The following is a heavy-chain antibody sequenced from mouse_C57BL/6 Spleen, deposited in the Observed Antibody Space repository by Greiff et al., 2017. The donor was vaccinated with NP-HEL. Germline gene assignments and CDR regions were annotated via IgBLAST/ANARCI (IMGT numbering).Heavy chain of an antibody. Sequence: EVQLQQSVAELVRPGASVKLSCTASGFNIKNTYMHWVKQRPEQGLEWIVRIDPANGKTNYVHKFQGKATIAADTSSNTTYLQQSSLTSEDTAIYYCARGYCDAKDYWGQGPSVTASS. D-gene: IGHD2-3*01. CDR2: IDPANGKT. CDR1: GFNIKNTY. V-gene: IGHV14-3*01. J-gene: IGHJ4*01. CDR3: ARGYCDAKDY.